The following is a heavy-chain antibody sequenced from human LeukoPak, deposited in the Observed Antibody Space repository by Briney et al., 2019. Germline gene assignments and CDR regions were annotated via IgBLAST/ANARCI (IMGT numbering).Heavy chain of an antibody. V-gene: IGHV3-23*01. J-gene: IGHJ6*02. CDR1: GFTFSSYA. Sequence: PGGSLRLSCAASGFTFSSYAMSWVRQAPGKGLEWVPAISGSGGSTYYADSVKGRFTISRDNSKNTLYLQMNSLRAEDTAVYYCAKDYRDCSGGSCYQKIYGMDVWGQGTTVTVSS. CDR2: ISGSGGST. CDR3: AKDYRDCSGGSCYQKIYGMDV. D-gene: IGHD2-15*01.